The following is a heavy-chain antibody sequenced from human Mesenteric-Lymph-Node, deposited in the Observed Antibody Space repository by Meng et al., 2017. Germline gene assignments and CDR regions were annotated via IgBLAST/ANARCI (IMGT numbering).Heavy chain of an antibody. Sequence: QVQLVQSGAEVKKPWASVNVSCKATGYTFSNYGLSWVRPAPGQGLGWMGWISGYSGNTKYAQKLQGRVTMTTDTSTNTAYMELRSLRSDDTAVYYCTRADIAAAGTGGYWGQGTLVTVSS. J-gene: IGHJ4*02. CDR2: ISGYSGNT. V-gene: IGHV1-18*01. D-gene: IGHD6-13*01. CDR1: GYTFSNYG. CDR3: TRADIAAAGTGGY.